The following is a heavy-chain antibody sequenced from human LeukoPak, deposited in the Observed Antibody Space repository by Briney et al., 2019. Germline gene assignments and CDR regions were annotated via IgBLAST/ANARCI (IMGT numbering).Heavy chain of an antibody. D-gene: IGHD3-3*01. CDR1: GCTFSTDW. CDR2: IKSDGST. Sequence: GGSLRLSCAASGCTFSTDWMHWVRQAPGKGLVWVSRIKSDGSTNYADSVKGRFTISRDNAKNTLSLQMNSLRPEDTGVYYCARAPSEIGGYYPEYFRHWGQGTLVTVSS. V-gene: IGHV3-74*01. J-gene: IGHJ1*01. CDR3: ARAPSEIGGYYPEYFRH.